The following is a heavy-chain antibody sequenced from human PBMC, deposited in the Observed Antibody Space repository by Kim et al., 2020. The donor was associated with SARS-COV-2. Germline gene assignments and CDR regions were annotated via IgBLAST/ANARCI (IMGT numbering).Heavy chain of an antibody. J-gene: IGHJ4*02. V-gene: IGHV1-69*13. CDR1: GGTFSSYA. Sequence: SVKVSCKASGGTFSSYAISWVRQAPGQGLEWMGGIIPIFCTANYAQKFQGRVTITADESTSTSYMELSSLRSEDTAVYYCASLTWQGSDYWGQGTLVTVSS. D-gene: IGHD5-12*01. CDR3: ASLTWQGSDY. CDR2: IIPIFCTA.